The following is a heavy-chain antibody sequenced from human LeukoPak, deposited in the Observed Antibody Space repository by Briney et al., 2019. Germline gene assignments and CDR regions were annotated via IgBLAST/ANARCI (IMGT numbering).Heavy chain of an antibody. J-gene: IGHJ4*02. Sequence: GGSLRLSCAASGFTFSIYTMNWVRQAPGKGLEWISYISTISGTIWYADSVKGRFSISRDNAKNTLYLQMNSLRAEDTAVYYCARDEFEYSSSGGNYWGQGTLVTVSS. V-gene: IGHV3-48*01. D-gene: IGHD6-6*01. CDR2: ISTISGTI. CDR1: GFTFSIYT. CDR3: ARDEFEYSSSGGNY.